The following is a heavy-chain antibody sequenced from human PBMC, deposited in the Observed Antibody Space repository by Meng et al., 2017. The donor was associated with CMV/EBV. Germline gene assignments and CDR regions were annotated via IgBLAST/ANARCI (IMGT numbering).Heavy chain of an antibody. CDR3: AKDVCGGDCYADY. J-gene: IGHJ4*02. Sequence: ASGFPFSSYGLPVSRQAPGKGLEWAAVILYDGSNKYYAHSVKGRFTISRDNSKNTLYLQMNSLRAEDTAVYYCAKDVCGGDCYADYWGQGTLVTVSS. D-gene: IGHD2-21*01. CDR2: ILYDGSNK. V-gene: IGHV3-33*06. CDR1: GFPFSSYG.